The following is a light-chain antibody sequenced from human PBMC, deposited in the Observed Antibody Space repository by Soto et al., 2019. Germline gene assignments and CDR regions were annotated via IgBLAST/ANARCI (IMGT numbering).Light chain of an antibody. CDR3: ATWDDSLNGRV. Sequence: QSVLTQPPSASGTPGQRVTISCSGSSSNIGTNTVNWYQQLPGAAPKLLISDDYDRSSGVPDRFSASKSGTSASLAISGLQSEDAAAYYCATWDDSLNGRVFGGGTKVTVL. J-gene: IGLJ2*01. CDR1: SSNIGTNT. CDR2: DDY. V-gene: IGLV1-44*01.